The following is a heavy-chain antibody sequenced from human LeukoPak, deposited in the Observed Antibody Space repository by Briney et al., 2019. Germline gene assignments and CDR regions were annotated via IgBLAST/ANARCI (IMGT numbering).Heavy chain of an antibody. J-gene: IGHJ1*01. CDR1: GFTFSSYA. V-gene: IGHV3-23*01. CDR3: ARLGYGYSSRWSNGGYFQH. Sequence: PGGSLRLSCAASGFTFSSYAMSWVRQAPGKGLEWVSAISGSGGSTYYADSVKGRFTISRDNSKNTLYLQMNSLRAEDTAVYYCARLGYGYSSRWSNGGYFQHWGQGTLVTVSS. CDR2: ISGSGGST. D-gene: IGHD6-13*01.